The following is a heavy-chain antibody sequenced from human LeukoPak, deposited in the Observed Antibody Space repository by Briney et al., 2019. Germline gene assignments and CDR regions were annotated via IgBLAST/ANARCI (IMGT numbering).Heavy chain of an antibody. CDR2: IFYSGST. V-gene: IGHV4-39*01. D-gene: IGHD6-6*01. CDR3: ASLAARWFDP. CDR1: GGSISSSIYY. Sequence: SETLSLTCTVSGGSISSSIYYWGWIRQPPGKGLEWIGSIFYSGSTYYNPSLKSRVTISVDTSKNQFSLKLSSVTAADTAVYYCASLAARWFDPWGQGTLVTVSS. J-gene: IGHJ5*02.